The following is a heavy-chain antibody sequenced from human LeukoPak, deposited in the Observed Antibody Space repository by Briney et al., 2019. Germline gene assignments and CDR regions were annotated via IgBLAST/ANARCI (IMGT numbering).Heavy chain of an antibody. CDR1: GGSISSYY. Sequence: SETLSLTCTVSGGSISSYYWSWIRQPPGKGLEWIGYIYYSGSTNYNPSLKSRVTISVDTSKNQFSLNLSSVTAADTAVYYCAREIYSGYVGNYFDYWGQGTLVTVSS. CDR3: AREIYSGYVGNYFDY. V-gene: IGHV4-59*01. D-gene: IGHD5-12*01. J-gene: IGHJ4*02. CDR2: IYYSGST.